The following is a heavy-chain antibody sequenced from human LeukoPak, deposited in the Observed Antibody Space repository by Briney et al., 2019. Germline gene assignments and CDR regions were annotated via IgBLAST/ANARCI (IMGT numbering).Heavy chain of an antibody. V-gene: IGHV4-59*11. CDR2: IYYSGST. Sequence: SETLSLTCTVSGGSISSHYWSWLRQPPGKGLEWIGYIYYSGSTSYNPSLKSRVTISVDTPKNQFSLKLTSVTAADTAVYYCARVWTDSSGYYYWFDPWGQGTLVTVSS. D-gene: IGHD3-22*01. CDR1: GGSISSHY. CDR3: ARVWTDSSGYYYWFDP. J-gene: IGHJ5*02.